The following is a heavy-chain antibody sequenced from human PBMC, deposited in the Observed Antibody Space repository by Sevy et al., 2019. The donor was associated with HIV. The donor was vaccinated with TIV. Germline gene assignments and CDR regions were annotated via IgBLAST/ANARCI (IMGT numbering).Heavy chain of an antibody. CDR3: ARDRVVAATHYYGMDV. J-gene: IGHJ6*02. V-gene: IGHV3-33*01. D-gene: IGHD2-15*01. Sequence: GGSLRLSCAASGFTFSSYGMHWVHQAPGKGLEWVAVIWYDGSNKYYADSVKGRFTISRDNSKNTLYLQMNSLRAEDTAVYYCARDRVVAATHYYGMDVWGQGTTVTVSS. CDR1: GFTFSSYG. CDR2: IWYDGSNK.